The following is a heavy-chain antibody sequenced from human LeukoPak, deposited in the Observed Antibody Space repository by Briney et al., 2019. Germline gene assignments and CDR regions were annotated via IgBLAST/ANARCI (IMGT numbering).Heavy chain of an antibody. CDR2: IWYDGSNK. Sequence: GGSLRLSCAASGFTFSNYGMHWVRQAPGKGLEWVAVIWYDGSNKCYADSVKGRFTISRDNSKNTLYLQMNSLRAEDTAVYYCARDLSYNSGWDSKNDAFDIWGQGTMVIVSS. J-gene: IGHJ3*02. D-gene: IGHD6-19*01. V-gene: IGHV3-33*01. CDR1: GFTFSNYG. CDR3: ARDLSYNSGWDSKNDAFDI.